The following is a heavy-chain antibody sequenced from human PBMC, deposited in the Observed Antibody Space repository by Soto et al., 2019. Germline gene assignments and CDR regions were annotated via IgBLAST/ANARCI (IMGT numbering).Heavy chain of an antibody. V-gene: IGHV3-74*01. CDR1: GFSFSSYW. CDR3: ARERGGYSSDF. Sequence: EVQLVESGGGLVQPGGSLRLSCAASGFSFSSYWMHWLRQVPGKGLVWVSRINGDGDCTNYADSVKGRFTISRDNAKNTLYQQMNSLRAEDTAVYYCARERGGYSSDFWGQGTLVTVSS. CDR2: INGDGDCT. J-gene: IGHJ4*02. D-gene: IGHD2-15*01.